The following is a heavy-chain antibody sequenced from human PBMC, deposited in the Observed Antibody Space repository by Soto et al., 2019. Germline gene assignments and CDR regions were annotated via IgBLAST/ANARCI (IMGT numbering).Heavy chain of an antibody. CDR2: VNPVRRMS. J-gene: IGHJ4*02. CDR1: GDTFSFYT. V-gene: IGHV1-69*02. CDR3: ATSYGSGYRGFDY. Sequence: QVQLVQSGAELKKPGSSVKVSCKASGDTFSFYTINWVRQAPGLGLAWVGRVNPVRRMSNYAQKFQGRATMTAHKSTTTAYMELRSLRSEDTSFSYCATSYGSGYRGFDYWGQGALVTVSS. D-gene: IGHD3-10*01.